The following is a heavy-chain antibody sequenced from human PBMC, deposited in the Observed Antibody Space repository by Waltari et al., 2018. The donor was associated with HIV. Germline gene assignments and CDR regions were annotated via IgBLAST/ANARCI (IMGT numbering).Heavy chain of an antibody. J-gene: IGHJ3*02. Sequence: EVQLVESGGGLVQPGRSLRLSCAASGFTFHDYAMHWVRQAPGKGLEWVSGISWNSGSIGYADSVKGRFTISRDNAKNSLYLQMNSLRAEDTALYYCAKEKLSWVHAFDIWGQGTMVTVSS. CDR2: ISWNSGSI. D-gene: IGHD2-8*02. V-gene: IGHV3-9*01. CDR1: GFTFHDYA. CDR3: AKEKLSWVHAFDI.